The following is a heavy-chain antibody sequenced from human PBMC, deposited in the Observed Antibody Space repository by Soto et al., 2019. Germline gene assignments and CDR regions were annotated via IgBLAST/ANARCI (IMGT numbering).Heavy chain of an antibody. D-gene: IGHD6-19*01. V-gene: IGHV4-39*01. CDR2: IYYSGSP. CDR1: GGSISSSSYY. Sequence: SETLSLTCTVSGGSISSSSYYWGWIRQPPGKGLEWIGYIYYSGSPYYNPSLESRVTISVDTSKNQFSLKLSSVTAADTAVYYCAVPAASVAGASGSYYYYGMDVWGQGTTVTV. J-gene: IGHJ6*02. CDR3: AVPAASVAGASGSYYYYGMDV.